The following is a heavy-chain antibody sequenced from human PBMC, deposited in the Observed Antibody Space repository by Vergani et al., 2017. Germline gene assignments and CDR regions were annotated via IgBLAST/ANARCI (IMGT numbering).Heavy chain of an antibody. Sequence: EVQLLESGGGSAQPGESLRLSCVASGFTFIMHAMSWVRQAPGKGLEWDSTLSASDRRTHYADSVKGRFTISRDISKNTLFLDMNSLRPEDTAVYYCAKVGRSEVAGTFGAFDIWGQGTMVTVSS. V-gene: IGHV3-23*01. CDR1: GFTFIMHA. CDR2: LSASDRRT. CDR3: AKVGRSEVAGTFGAFDI. J-gene: IGHJ3*02. D-gene: IGHD6-19*01.